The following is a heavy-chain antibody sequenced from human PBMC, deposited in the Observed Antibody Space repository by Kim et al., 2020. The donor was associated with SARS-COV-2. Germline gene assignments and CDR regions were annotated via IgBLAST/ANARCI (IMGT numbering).Heavy chain of an antibody. CDR2: ISGSGGST. CDR1: GFTFSSYA. CDR3: AKDPGYDSSGYSPLVY. V-gene: IGHV3-23*01. Sequence: GGSLRLSCAASGFTFSSYAMSWVRQAPGKGLEWVSAISGSGGSTYYADSVKGRFTISRDNSKNTLYLQMNSLRAEDTAVYYCAKDPGYDSSGYSPLVYWGQGTLVTVSS. J-gene: IGHJ4*02. D-gene: IGHD3-22*01.